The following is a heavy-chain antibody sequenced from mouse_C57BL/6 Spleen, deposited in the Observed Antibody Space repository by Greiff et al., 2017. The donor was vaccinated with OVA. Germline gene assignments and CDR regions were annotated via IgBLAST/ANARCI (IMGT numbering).Heavy chain of an antibody. J-gene: IGHJ2*01. D-gene: IGHD1-1*01. CDR1: GFTFSSYT. Sequence: DVMLVESGGGLVKPGGSLKLSCAASGFTFSSYTMSWVRQTPEKRLEWVATISGGGGNTYYPDSVKGRFTISRDNAKNTLYLQMSSLRSEDTALYYCARQRGYYGSSGYFDYWGQGTTLTVSS. CDR3: ARQRGYYGSSGYFDY. V-gene: IGHV5-9*01. CDR2: ISGGGGNT.